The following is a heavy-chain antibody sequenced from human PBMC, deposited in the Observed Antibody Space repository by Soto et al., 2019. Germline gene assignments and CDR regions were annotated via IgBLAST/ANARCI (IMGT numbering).Heavy chain of an antibody. V-gene: IGHV5-10-1*01. Sequence: GESLKISCKGSGYRFTSYWISWVRQMPGKGLEWMGRIDPSDSYTNYSPSFQGHVTISADKSISTAYLQWSSLKASDTAMYYCARGSNDYGDYVWFDPWGQGTLVTVSS. J-gene: IGHJ5*02. CDR2: IDPSDSYT. D-gene: IGHD4-17*01. CDR3: ARGSNDYGDYVWFDP. CDR1: GYRFTSYW.